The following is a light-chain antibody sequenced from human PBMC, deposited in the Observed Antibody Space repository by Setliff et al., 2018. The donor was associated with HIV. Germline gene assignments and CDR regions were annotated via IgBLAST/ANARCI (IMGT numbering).Light chain of an antibody. J-gene: IGLJ2*01. CDR2: ANS. CDR3: QSYDSSLSGWV. CDR1: NSNIGSNP. V-gene: IGLV1-40*01. Sequence: QSVLTQPPSVSGTPGQRVTISCSGSNSNIGSNPVNWYQHPPGRAPKLLIYANSDRPSGVPDRFSGSKSGTSASLATTGLQAEDEADYHCQSYDSSLSGWVFGGGTKVTVL.